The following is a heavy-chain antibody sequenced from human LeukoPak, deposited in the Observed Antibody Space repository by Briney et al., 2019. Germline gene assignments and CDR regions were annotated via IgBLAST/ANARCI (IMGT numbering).Heavy chain of an antibody. D-gene: IGHD6-13*01. CDR1: GGTFSSYA. V-gene: IGHV1-69*05. CDR2: IIPIFGTA. CDR3: ARAKGGSSWYGGGFDY. Sequence: SVKVSCKASGGTFSSYAISWVRQAPGQGLECMGGIIPIFGTANYAQKFQGRVTITTDESTSTAYMELSSLRSEDTAVYYCARAKGGSSWYGGGFDYWGQGTLVTVSS. J-gene: IGHJ4*02.